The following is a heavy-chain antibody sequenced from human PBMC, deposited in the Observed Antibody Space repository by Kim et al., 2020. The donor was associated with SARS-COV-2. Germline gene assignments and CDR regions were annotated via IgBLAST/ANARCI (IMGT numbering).Heavy chain of an antibody. Sequence: GGSLRLSCAASGFTFSSYAMHWVRQAPGKGLEWVAVISYDGSNKYYADSVKGRFTISRDNSKNTLYLQMNSLRAEDTAVYYCARGNDFWSGFDYWGQGTLGTVSS. CDR2: ISYDGSNK. J-gene: IGHJ4*02. V-gene: IGHV3-30-3*01. CDR1: GFTFSSYA. D-gene: IGHD3-3*01. CDR3: ARGNDFWSGFDY.